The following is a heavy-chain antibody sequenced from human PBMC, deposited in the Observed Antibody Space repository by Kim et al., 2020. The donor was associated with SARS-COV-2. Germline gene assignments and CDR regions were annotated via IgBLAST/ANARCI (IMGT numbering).Heavy chain of an antibody. CDR1: GFTFSSYS. V-gene: IGHV3-48*02. CDR2: ISSSSTI. J-gene: IGHJ4*02. CDR3: ARDVERWGEDAKPAVGATGCFDY. Sequence: GGSLRLSCAASGFTFSSYSMNWVRQAPGKGLEWVSYISSSSTIYYADSVKGRFTISRDNAKNSLYLQMNSLRDEDTAVYYCARDVERWGEDAKPAVGATGCFDYWGQGTLVTVSS. D-gene: IGHD1-26*01.